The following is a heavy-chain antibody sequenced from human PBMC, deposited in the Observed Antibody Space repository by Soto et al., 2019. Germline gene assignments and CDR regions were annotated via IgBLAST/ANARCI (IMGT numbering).Heavy chain of an antibody. V-gene: IGHV4-34*01. CDR1: GASLSDNY. CDR2: INHSGST. D-gene: IGHD6-6*01. CDR3: AIPNSSSSVDYYGMDV. J-gene: IGHJ6*02. Sequence: SETLSLTCAVYGASLSDNYWSWIRQPPGKGLEWIGEINHSGSTNYSPSLKSRVTISVDTSKNQFSLKLSSVTAADTAVYYCAIPNSSSSVDYYGMDVWGQGTTVTVSS.